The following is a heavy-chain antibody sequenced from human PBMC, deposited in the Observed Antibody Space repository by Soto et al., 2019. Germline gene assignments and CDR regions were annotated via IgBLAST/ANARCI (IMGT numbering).Heavy chain of an antibody. D-gene: IGHD1-1*01. Sequence: SVKVSCKASGGTFSSYAISWVRQAPGQGLGWMGGIIPIFGTANYAQKFQGRVTITADESTSTAYMELSSLRSEDTAVYYCARDTLNNGIFDYWGQGTLVTVSS. CDR2: IIPIFGTA. CDR1: GGTFSSYA. V-gene: IGHV1-69*13. J-gene: IGHJ4*02. CDR3: ARDTLNNGIFDY.